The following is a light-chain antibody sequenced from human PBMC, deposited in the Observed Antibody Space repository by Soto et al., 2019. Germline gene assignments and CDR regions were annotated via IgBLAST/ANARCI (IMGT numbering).Light chain of an antibody. V-gene: IGKV3-11*01. Sequence: EIVLTQSPGTLSLSPGERATLSCRASQSIGDTLAWYQQKPGQAPRLLIYDASNRATGIPARFSGSGSGTDFTLTISSLEPEDFAVYYCQQRSNWPPITFGQGTRLEIK. CDR2: DAS. CDR1: QSIGDT. CDR3: QQRSNWPPIT. J-gene: IGKJ5*01.